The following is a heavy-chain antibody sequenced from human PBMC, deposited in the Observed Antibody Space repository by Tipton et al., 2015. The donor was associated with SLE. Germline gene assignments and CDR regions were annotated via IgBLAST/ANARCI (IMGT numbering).Heavy chain of an antibody. Sequence: TLSLTCTVSGGSISSSSYYWGWIRQPPGKGLEWIGYIYYSGSTNYNPSLKSRVTISVDTSKNQFSLKLSSVTAADTAVYYCARDNPRSQQLVHRGYFDLWGRGTLVTVSS. CDR3: ARDNPRSQQLVHRGYFDL. V-gene: IGHV4-61*01. CDR2: IYYSGST. D-gene: IGHD6-13*01. J-gene: IGHJ2*01. CDR1: GGSISSSSYY.